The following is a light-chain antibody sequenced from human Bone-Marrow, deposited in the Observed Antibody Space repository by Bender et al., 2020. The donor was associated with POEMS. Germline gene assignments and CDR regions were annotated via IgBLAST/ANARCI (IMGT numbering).Light chain of an antibody. Sequence: QSALTQPASVSGSPGQSIAISCTGTNNDIGNYNFVSWYQQHPGKAPNLIIYEVSSRPSGVSTRFSGSKSGNTASLTISGLQPEDEADYYCSSFTSRTTVVFGGGTKLTVL. V-gene: IGLV2-14*01. CDR2: EVS. J-gene: IGLJ2*01. CDR1: NNDIGNYNF. CDR3: SSFTSRTTVV.